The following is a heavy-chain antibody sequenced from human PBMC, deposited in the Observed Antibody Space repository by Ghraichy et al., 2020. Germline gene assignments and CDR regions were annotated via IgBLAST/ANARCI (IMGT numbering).Heavy chain of an antibody. CDR1: GGSFSGYY. D-gene: IGHD3-10*01. CDR3: ARGRVTMVRGVITEFWFDP. V-gene: IGHV4-34*01. CDR2: INHSGST. Sequence: SETLSLTCAVYGGSFSGYYWSWIRQPPGKGLEWIGEINHSGSTNYNPSLKSRVTTSVDTSKNQFSLKLSSVTAADTAVYYCARGRVTMVRGVITEFWFDPWGQGTLVTVSS. J-gene: IGHJ5*02.